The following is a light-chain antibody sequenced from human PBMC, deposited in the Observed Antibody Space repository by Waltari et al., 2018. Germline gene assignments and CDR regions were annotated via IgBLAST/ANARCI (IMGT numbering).Light chain of an antibody. CDR1: SSDVGRYDY. CDR2: DVR. V-gene: IGLV2-14*03. CDR3: ASYTYSSNVV. J-gene: IGLJ2*01. Sequence: QSALTQPASVSGSSGQSIPISCTGDSSDVGRYDYVSWYHHLPGKAPKLIIFDVRVRPSGVSNRFSGSKSGNTASLTISGLQAEDEADYYCASYTYSSNVVFGGGTKVTV.